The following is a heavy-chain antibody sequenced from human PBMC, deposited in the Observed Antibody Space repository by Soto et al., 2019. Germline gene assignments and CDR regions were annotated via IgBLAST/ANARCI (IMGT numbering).Heavy chain of an antibody. D-gene: IGHD6-13*01. CDR1: GFTFSSYW. CDR2: IKQDGSEK. J-gene: IGHJ5*02. CDR3: ASGAAAGTDGWFDP. Sequence: LRLSCAASGFTFSSYWMSWVRQAPGKGLEWVANIKQDGSEKYYVDSVKGRFTISRDNATNSLYLQMNSLRAEDTAVYYCASGAAAGTDGWFDPWGQGTLVTVSS. V-gene: IGHV3-7*03.